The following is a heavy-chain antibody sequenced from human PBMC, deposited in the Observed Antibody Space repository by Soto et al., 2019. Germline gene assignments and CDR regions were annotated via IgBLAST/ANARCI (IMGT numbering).Heavy chain of an antibody. CDR1: GFTFSSYG. Sequence: QVQLVESGGGVVQPGRSLRLSCAASGFTFSSYGMHWVRQAPGKGLEWVAVISYDGSNKYYADSVKGRFTISRDNSKNTLYLQMNSLRAEDTAVYYCAKGGQLWSLVGPYYFDYWGQGTLVTVSS. J-gene: IGHJ4*02. D-gene: IGHD5-18*01. CDR3: AKGGQLWSLVGPYYFDY. V-gene: IGHV3-30*18. CDR2: ISYDGSNK.